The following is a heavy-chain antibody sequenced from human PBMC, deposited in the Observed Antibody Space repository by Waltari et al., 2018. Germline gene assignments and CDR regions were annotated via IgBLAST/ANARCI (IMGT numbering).Heavy chain of an antibody. V-gene: IGHV3-7*01. J-gene: IGHJ3*02. CDR2: IKQDGSEK. CDR3: ARDPIRIVGHAFDI. D-gene: IGHD1-26*01. Sequence: EVQLVESGGGLVQPGGSLRLSCAASGFTFSSYWMSWVRQAPGKGLEWVANIKQDGSEKYYVDSVKGRFTISRDNAKNSLYLQMNSLRAEDTAVYYCARDPIRIVGHAFDIWGQGTMVTVSS. CDR1: GFTFSSYW.